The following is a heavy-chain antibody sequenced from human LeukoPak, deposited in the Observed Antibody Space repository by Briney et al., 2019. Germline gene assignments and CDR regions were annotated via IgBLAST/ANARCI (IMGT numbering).Heavy chain of an antibody. Sequence: SSVTVSCKASGGTFSSYALSWVRQAPGQGLEWMGRIIPILGIANYAQKFQGRVTITADKSTSTAYMELSSLRSEDTAVYYCARVSPNSGYDSIEYWGRGTLVTVSS. V-gene: IGHV1-69*04. CDR3: ARVSPNSGYDSIEY. CDR1: GGTFSSYA. J-gene: IGHJ4*02. D-gene: IGHD5-12*01. CDR2: IIPILGIA.